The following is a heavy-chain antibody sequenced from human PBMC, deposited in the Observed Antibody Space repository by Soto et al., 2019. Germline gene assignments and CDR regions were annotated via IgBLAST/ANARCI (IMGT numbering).Heavy chain of an antibody. CDR1: GGSISSYY. D-gene: IGHD3-22*01. J-gene: IGHJ4*02. CDR3: ARDSYASSGAPFLDY. CDR2: IYYSGST. Sequence: SETLSLTCSVSGGSISSYYWSWIRQPPGRGLEYIGYIYYSGSTYYNPSLRSRVTISVDTSKNPLSLKLSSVTAADTAVYYRARDSYASSGAPFLDYWCKGILVTVS. V-gene: IGHV4-59*01.